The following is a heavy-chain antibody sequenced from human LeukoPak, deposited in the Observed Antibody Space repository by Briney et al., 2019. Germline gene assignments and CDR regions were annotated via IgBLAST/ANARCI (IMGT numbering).Heavy chain of an antibody. Sequence: SETLSLTCTVSGGSISSSSYYWGWIRQPPGKGLEWIGSIYYSGSTYYNPSLKSRVTISVDTSKNQFSLKLSSVTAADTAMYYCARGRERTEFYDSSGPIDYWGQGTLVTVSS. D-gene: IGHD3-22*01. V-gene: IGHV4-39*07. J-gene: IGHJ4*02. CDR3: ARGRERTEFYDSSGPIDY. CDR2: IYYSGST. CDR1: GGSISSSSYY.